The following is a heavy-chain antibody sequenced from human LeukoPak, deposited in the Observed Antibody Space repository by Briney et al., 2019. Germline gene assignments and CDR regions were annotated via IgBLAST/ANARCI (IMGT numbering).Heavy chain of an antibody. V-gene: IGHV4-59*08. CDR2: TYYSGNT. D-gene: IGHD6-13*01. CDR1: GGSISSYY. J-gene: IGHJ4*02. Sequence: SETLSLTCTVSGGSISSYYWSWIRQPPGKGLEWIGYTYYSGNTNYNPSLKSRVTISVDTSKNQFSLRLSSVTAADTAVYYCARTSIAAAGTIDDWGQGTLVTVSS. CDR3: ARTSIAAAGTIDD.